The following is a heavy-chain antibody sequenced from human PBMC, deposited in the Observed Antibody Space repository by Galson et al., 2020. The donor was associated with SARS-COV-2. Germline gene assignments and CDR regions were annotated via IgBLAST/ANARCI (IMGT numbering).Heavy chain of an antibody. CDR3: AKDWSPYDGDGNWFAS. CDR1: GFTFSSYS. J-gene: IGHJ5*01. CDR2: ISYDGNDI. D-gene: IGHD3-22*01. V-gene: IGHV3-30*18. Sequence: GGSLRLSCAASGFTFSSYSMHWVRQAPGKGLEWVALISYDGNDIYYADSVKGRFTVSRDNSKDTLNLQMNSLREEDTAVYYCAKDWSPYDGDGNWFASWGQGTLVTVSS.